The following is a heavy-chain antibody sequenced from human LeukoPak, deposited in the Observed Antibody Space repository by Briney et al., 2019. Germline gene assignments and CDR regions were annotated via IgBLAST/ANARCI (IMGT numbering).Heavy chain of an antibody. J-gene: IGHJ4*02. Sequence: QPGGSLGLSCAASGFTFSSYAMSWVRQAPGKGLVWVSRICSDGDTTNYADSVKGRFTISRDNAKNTLYLQMNSLRVEDTAVYYCARDRGPRTGFMVREAYDYWGQGTLVTVSS. CDR2: ICSDGDTT. CDR3: ARDRGPRTGFMVREAYDY. D-gene: IGHD3-10*01. CDR1: GFTFSSYA. V-gene: IGHV3-74*01.